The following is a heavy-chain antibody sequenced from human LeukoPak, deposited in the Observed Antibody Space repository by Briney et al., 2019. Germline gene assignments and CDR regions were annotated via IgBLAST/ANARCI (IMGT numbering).Heavy chain of an antibody. J-gene: IGHJ4*02. CDR2: IYHSGST. V-gene: IGHV4-4*02. CDR3: ARRARSSAPTGYFDY. CDR1: GGSISSSNW. Sequence: SETLSLTCAVSGGSISSSNWWSWGRQPPGKGLEWIGEIYHSGSTNYNPSLKSRVTISVDKSKNQFSLKLSSVPAADTAVYYCARRARSSAPTGYFDYWGQGTLVTVSS. D-gene: IGHD3-22*01.